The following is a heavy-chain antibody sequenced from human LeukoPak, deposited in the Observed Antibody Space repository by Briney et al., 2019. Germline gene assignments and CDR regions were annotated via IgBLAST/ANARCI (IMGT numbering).Heavy chain of an antibody. CDR2: INWNGGST. Sequence: GGSLRLSCAASGFTFDDYGMSWVRQAPGKGLEWVSGINWNGGSTGYADSVKGRFTISRDNSKNTLYLQMNSLRAEDTAVYYCAKLDGDIVVVPAATYFDYWGQGTLVTVSS. CDR3: AKLDGDIVVVPAATYFDY. D-gene: IGHD2-2*01. J-gene: IGHJ4*02. CDR1: GFTFDDYG. V-gene: IGHV3-20*04.